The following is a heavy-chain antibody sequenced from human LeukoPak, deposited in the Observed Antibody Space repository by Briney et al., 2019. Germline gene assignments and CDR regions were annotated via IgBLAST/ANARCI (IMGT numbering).Heavy chain of an antibody. CDR1: GFTVSSNY. V-gene: IGHV3-66*01. CDR2: IYRGGNT. Sequence: GGSLRLSCAASGFTVSSNYMSRVRQAPGKGLEWVSVIYRGGNTYYADSVKGRFTISKDNSENTLYPQMNSLRAEDTAVYYCARETNYGDYGWGQGTLVTVSS. D-gene: IGHD4-17*01. CDR3: ARETNYGDYG. J-gene: IGHJ4*02.